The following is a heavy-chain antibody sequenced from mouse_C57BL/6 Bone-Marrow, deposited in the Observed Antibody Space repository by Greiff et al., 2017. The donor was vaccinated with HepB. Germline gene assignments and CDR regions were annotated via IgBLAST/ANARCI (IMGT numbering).Heavy chain of an antibody. Sequence: VQLQESGAELARPGASVKMSCKASGYTFTSYTMHWVKQRPGQGLEWIGYINPSSGYTKYNQKFKDKATLTADKSSSTAYMQLSSLTSEDSAVYYCARDITTVVGFDYWGQGTTLTVSS. J-gene: IGHJ2*01. CDR2: INPSSGYT. CDR3: ARDITTVVGFDY. D-gene: IGHD1-1*01. V-gene: IGHV1-4*01. CDR1: GYTFTSYT.